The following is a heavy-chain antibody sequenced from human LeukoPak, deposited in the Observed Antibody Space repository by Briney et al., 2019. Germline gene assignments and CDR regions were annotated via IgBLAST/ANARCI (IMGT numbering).Heavy chain of an antibody. D-gene: IGHD3-10*02. CDR3: ARDVRGFFDY. J-gene: IGHJ4*02. Sequence: GTSLRLSCAASGFTFSSYSMNWVRQAPGKGLEWVSYISSSSSTIYYADSVKGRFTISRDNAKNSLYLQMNSLRAEDTAVYYCARDVRGFFDYWGQGTLVTVSS. CDR1: GFTFSSYS. CDR2: ISSSSSTI. V-gene: IGHV3-48*01.